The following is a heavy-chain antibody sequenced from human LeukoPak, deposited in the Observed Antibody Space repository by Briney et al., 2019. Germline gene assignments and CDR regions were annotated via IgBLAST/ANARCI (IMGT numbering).Heavy chain of an antibody. CDR2: ISSSGATR. D-gene: IGHD2-15*01. CDR1: GFTFSSYE. CDR3: AREVVVAATRYMDV. Sequence: GGSLRLSCAASGFTFSSYEMNWVRQAPGKGLEWVSYISSSGATRYYADSVKGRFTMSRDNAKNSLYLLLNSLRAEDTAVYYCAREVVVAATRYMDVWGKGTTVTISS. V-gene: IGHV3-48*03. J-gene: IGHJ6*03.